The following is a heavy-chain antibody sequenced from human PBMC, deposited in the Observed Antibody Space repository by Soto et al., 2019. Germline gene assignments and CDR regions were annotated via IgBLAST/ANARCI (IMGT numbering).Heavy chain of an antibody. D-gene: IGHD3-22*01. Sequence: SETLSLTCAVSGGSISSGGYSWGWIRQPPGKGLEWIGTISYSGSTYYNPSLKSRVTISVHTSRNRFSLNLSSVTAADTAVYYCARVYYYDSSGYYLDYWGQGTLVTVSS. V-gene: IGHV4-39*07. CDR3: ARVYYYDSSGYYLDY. CDR2: ISYSGST. J-gene: IGHJ4*02. CDR1: GGSISSGGYS.